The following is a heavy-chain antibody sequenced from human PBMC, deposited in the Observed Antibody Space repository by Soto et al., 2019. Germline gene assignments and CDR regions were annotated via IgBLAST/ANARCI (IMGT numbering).Heavy chain of an antibody. Sequence: QVQLVESGGGVVQPGRSLRLSCAASGFTFSSYGMHWVRQAPGKGLEWVAVIWYDGSNKYYADSVKGRFTISRDNSKNTLYLQMNSLRAEDTAVYYCARDQTSSSWTNYGMDVWGQGTTVTVSS. D-gene: IGHD6-13*01. CDR2: IWYDGSNK. J-gene: IGHJ6*02. V-gene: IGHV3-33*01. CDR3: ARDQTSSSWTNYGMDV. CDR1: GFTFSSYG.